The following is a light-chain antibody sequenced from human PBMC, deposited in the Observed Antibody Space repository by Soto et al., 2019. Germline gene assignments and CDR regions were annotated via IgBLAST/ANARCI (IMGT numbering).Light chain of an antibody. CDR2: EVN. CDR3: ISFTSRHIYV. J-gene: IGLJ1*01. CDR1: SSDVGAYNY. Sequence: QSALTQPASVSGSPGQSITISCTGTSSDVGAYNYVSWYQQHPGKAPKLMIYEVNYRPSGVSNRFSGSKSGNTASLTISGLQAEDEADYYCISFTSRHIYVFGTGTKVTVL. V-gene: IGLV2-14*01.